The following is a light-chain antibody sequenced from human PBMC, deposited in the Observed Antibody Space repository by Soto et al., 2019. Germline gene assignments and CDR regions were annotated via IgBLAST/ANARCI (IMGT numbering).Light chain of an antibody. J-gene: IGKJ2*01. Sequence: EVLMTQSPAILSLSPGERATLSCRTSQTVSSNLVWYQQKPGQAPRLLIYGASTRATGTPGRFSGSGSGTEFTLTISSLQSEDFAIYYCQQYNNWPPYTFCQGTRLEIK. CDR1: QTVSSN. V-gene: IGKV3-15*01. CDR3: QQYNNWPPYT. CDR2: GAS.